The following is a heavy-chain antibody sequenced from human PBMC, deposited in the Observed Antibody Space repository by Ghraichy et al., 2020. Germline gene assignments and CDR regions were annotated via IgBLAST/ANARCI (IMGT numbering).Heavy chain of an antibody. CDR3: ARVLGGYSYGHAFDI. Sequence: GGSLRLSCAASGFTFSSYTMNWVRQAPGKGLEWVSSISSYNTYTYYADSVKGRFTISRDNAKTSLYLQMNSLRTEDTAVYYCARVLGGYSYGHAFDIWGQGTMVTVSS. CDR2: ISSYNTYT. J-gene: IGHJ3*02. V-gene: IGHV3-21*01. D-gene: IGHD5-18*01. CDR1: GFTFSSYT.